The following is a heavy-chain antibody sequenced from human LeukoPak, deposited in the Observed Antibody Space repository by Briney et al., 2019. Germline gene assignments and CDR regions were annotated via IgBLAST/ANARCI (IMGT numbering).Heavy chain of an antibody. Sequence: SETLSPTCAVYGGSFSGYYWSWIRQPPGKGLEWIGEINHSGSTNYNPSLKSRVTISVDTSKNQFSLKLSSVTAADTAVYYCARVGVVYYYMDVWGKGTTVTVSS. CDR2: INHSGST. CDR1: GGSFSGYY. J-gene: IGHJ6*03. D-gene: IGHD2-2*01. V-gene: IGHV4-34*01. CDR3: ARVGVVYYYMDV.